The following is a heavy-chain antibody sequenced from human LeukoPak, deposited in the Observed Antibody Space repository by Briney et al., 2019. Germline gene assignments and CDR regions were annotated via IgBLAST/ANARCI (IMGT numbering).Heavy chain of an antibody. J-gene: IGHJ4*02. CDR2: IRNKANSYTT. CDR1: GFTFSDHY. D-gene: IGHD1-1*01. CDR3: ATALERGDY. Sequence: PGGSLRLSCAASGFTFSDHYMDWVRQAPGKGLEWVGRIRNKANSYTTEYAASVKARFTISRDDSKNSVSLQMNSLKTEDTAVYYCATALERGDYWAREPWSPSPQ. V-gene: IGHV3-72*01.